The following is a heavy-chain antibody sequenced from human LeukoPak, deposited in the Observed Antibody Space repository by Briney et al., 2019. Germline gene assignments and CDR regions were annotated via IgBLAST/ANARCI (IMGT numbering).Heavy chain of an antibody. CDR2: IKEDGTEK. D-gene: IGHD3-16*01. CDR1: GFTFSEYW. J-gene: IGHJ4*02. Sequence: GGSLRLSCEASGFTFSEYWMTWVRQAPGEGLEWVANIKEDGTEKYYVDSVKGRFTLSRDNAENSLFLHMSSLRAEDTAVYYCARDRGDYVFDYWGQGTLVTVSS. CDR3: ARDRGDYVFDY. V-gene: IGHV3-7*01.